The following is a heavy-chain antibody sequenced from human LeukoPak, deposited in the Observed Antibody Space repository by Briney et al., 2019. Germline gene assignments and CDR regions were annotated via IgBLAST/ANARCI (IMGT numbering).Heavy chain of an antibody. J-gene: IGHJ4*02. CDR1: GFTFSSYS. CDR2: ISSSSSYI. Sequence: GGSLRLSCAVSGFTFSSYSMNWVRQAPGKGLEWVSSISSSSSYIYYADSVKGRFTISRDNAKNSLYLQMNSLRAEDTAVYYCARDLGSGYFDYWGQGTLVTVSS. D-gene: IGHD3-3*01. V-gene: IGHV3-21*01. CDR3: ARDLGSGYFDY.